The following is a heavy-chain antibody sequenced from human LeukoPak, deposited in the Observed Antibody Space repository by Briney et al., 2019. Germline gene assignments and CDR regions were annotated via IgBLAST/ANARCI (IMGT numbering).Heavy chain of an antibody. CDR2: IYHSGST. J-gene: IGHJ5*02. CDR3: AGDHVVPAAYTQYNWFDP. Sequence: SETLSLTCTVSGYSISSGYYWGWIRQPPGKGLEWIGSIYHSGSTYYNPSLKSRVTISVDTSKNQFSLKLSSVTAADTAVYYCAGDHVVPAAYTQYNWFDPWGQGTLVTVSS. CDR1: GYSISSGYY. V-gene: IGHV4-38-2*02. D-gene: IGHD2-2*01.